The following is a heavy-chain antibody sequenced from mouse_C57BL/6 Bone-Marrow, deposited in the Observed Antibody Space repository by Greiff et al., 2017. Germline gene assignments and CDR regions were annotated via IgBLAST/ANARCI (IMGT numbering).Heavy chain of an antibody. CDR1: GYTFTSYW. J-gene: IGHJ4*01. CDR3: ARAYGYDAMDY. Sequence: VQLQQPGAELVMPGASVKLSCKASGYTFTSYWMHWVKQRPGQGLEWIGEIYPSDSYTNYNQKFKGKSTLTVDKSSSTAYMQLSSLTSEDSAVYYCARAYGYDAMDYWGQGTSVTVSS. V-gene: IGHV1-69*01. CDR2: IYPSDSYT. D-gene: IGHD6-5*01.